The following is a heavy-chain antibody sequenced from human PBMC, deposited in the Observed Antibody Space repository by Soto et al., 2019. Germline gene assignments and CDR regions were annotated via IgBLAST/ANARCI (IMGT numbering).Heavy chain of an antibody. V-gene: IGHV5-51*03. Sequence: EVQLVQSGAEVKKPGESLKISCKGSGYSFTSYWIGWVRQMPGKGLEWMGIIYPGDSDTRYSPSFQGQVTISADKSISTAYLQWSSLKASDTAMYYCARRIIPGWLPTGYFDYWGQGTLVTVSS. CDR3: ARRIIPGWLPTGYFDY. CDR1: GYSFTSYW. CDR2: IYPGDSDT. D-gene: IGHD6-19*01. J-gene: IGHJ4*02.